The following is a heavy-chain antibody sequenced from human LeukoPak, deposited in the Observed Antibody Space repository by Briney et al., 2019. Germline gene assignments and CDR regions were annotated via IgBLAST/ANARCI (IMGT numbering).Heavy chain of an antibody. CDR2: ISYDGSKK. J-gene: IGHJ4*02. Sequence: GRSLRLTCAAFGFTFSTYGMHWVRQAPGKGLEWVAVISYDGSKKYHADSVKGRFTISRDNSKNTLYLQMNSLRPEDTGVYYCARDYDWAFDFWGQGTRVTVSS. CDR1: GFTFSTYG. D-gene: IGHD3-9*01. V-gene: IGHV3-30*03. CDR3: ARDYDWAFDF.